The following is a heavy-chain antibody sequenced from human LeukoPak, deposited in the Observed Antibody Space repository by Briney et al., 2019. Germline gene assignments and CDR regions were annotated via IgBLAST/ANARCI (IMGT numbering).Heavy chain of an antibody. V-gene: IGHV3-20*01. CDR3: ARDRQWLVPEYDAFDI. J-gene: IGHJ3*02. Sequence: TGGSLRLSCAASGFTFDDYGMSWVRQAPGKGLEWVSGINWNGGSTGYADSVKGRFTISRDNAKNSLYLQMNSLRAEDTALYHCARDRQWLVPEYDAFDIWGQGTMVTVSS. CDR1: GFTFDDYG. D-gene: IGHD6-19*01. CDR2: INWNGGST.